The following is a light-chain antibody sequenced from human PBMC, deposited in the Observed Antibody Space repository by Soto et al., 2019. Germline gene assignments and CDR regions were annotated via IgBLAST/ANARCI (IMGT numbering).Light chain of an antibody. Sequence: QSVLTQPASGSGSPGRSITISCTGTSSDIGGYNSVSWYQQHPGRAPRLIIYEVTNRPSGVSNRFSASKSGNTASLTISGLQAEDEADYYCTSHTPIVTLGSVFGTGTKVTVL. V-gene: IGLV2-14*01. CDR3: TSHTPIVTLGSV. CDR2: EVT. CDR1: SSDIGGYNS. J-gene: IGLJ1*01.